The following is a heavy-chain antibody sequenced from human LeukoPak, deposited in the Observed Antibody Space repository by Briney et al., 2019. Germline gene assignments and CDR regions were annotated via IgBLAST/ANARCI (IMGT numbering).Heavy chain of an antibody. J-gene: IGHJ4*02. CDR1: GGSISSYY. D-gene: IGHD5-18*01. Sequence: SEALSLTCTVSGGSISSYYWSWIRQPPGKGLEWIGYIYYSGSTNYNPSLKSRVTISVDTSKNQFSLKLSSVTAADTAVYYCARSGYSYGLDYWGQGTLVTVSS. CDR2: IYYSGST. V-gene: IGHV4-59*08. CDR3: ARSGYSYGLDY.